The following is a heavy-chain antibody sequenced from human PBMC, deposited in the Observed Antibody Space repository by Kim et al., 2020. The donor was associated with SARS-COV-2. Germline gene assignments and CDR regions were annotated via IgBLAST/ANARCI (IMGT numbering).Heavy chain of an antibody. CDR3: ARRASSPDYKYFAMDV. Sequence: ASVKVSCKTSGYSFTGYDINWVRQATGQGLEWMGWMNPNLGNTGYAQKFQGRVTLTWNTSIRTAYMELSSLKSEDTAVYYCARRASSPDYKYFAMDVWGQGTTVTVSS. J-gene: IGHJ6*02. V-gene: IGHV1-8*01. CDR2: MNPNLGNT. CDR1: GYSFTGYD.